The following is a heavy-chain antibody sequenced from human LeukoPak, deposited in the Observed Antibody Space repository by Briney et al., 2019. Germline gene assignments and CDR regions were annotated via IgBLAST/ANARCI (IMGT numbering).Heavy chain of an antibody. J-gene: IGHJ4*02. V-gene: IGHV4-59*12. CDR2: IYYSGST. Sequence: SETLSLTCTVSGESISGFYWTWIRQPPGKGLEWIGYIYYSGSTNYNPSLKSRVTISVDTSKNQFSLKLSSVTAADTAVYYCARDRISIAAAGFDYWGQGTLVTVSS. CDR1: GESISGFY. CDR3: ARDRISIAAAGFDY. D-gene: IGHD6-13*01.